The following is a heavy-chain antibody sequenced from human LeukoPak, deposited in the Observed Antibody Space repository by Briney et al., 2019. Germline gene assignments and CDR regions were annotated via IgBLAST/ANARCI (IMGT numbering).Heavy chain of an antibody. CDR1: GYSFTSYW. V-gene: IGHV5-51*01. D-gene: IGHD3-10*01. CDR2: IYPGDSDT. J-gene: IGHJ5*02. Sequence: ISCQGSGYSFTSYWIGWVRQLPGKGLEWMGIIYPGDSDTRYSPSFQGQVTISADKSIITAYLQWSSLKASDTAMYYCARQRKTYYYGSGSYTSNWFDPWGQGTLVTVSS. CDR3: ARQRKTYYYGSGSYTSNWFDP.